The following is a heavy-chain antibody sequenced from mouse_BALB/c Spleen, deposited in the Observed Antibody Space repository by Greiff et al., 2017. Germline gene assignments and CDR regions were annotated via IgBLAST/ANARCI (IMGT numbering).Heavy chain of an antibody. V-gene: IGHV3-2*02. CDR3: AGAYGNYLYYAMDY. Sequence: EVQLVESGPGLVKPSQSLSLTCTVTGYSITSDYAWNWIRQFPGNKLEWMGYISYSGSTSYNPSLKSRISITRDTSKNQFFLQLNSVTTEDTATYYCAGAYGNYLYYAMDYWGQGTSVTVSS. J-gene: IGHJ4*01. CDR1: GYSITSDYA. D-gene: IGHD2-10*02. CDR2: ISYSGST.